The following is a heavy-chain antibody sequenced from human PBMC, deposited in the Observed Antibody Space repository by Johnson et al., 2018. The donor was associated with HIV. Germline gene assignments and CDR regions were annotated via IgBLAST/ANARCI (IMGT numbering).Heavy chain of an antibody. J-gene: IGHJ3*02. CDR2: IYSGGST. D-gene: IGHD4-23*01. CDR3: ARASLARGGKIRAFDI. Sequence: VHLVESGGDLVQPGGSLKLSCAASAFAFSDSAIHWVRQASGKGLEWVSVIYSGGSTYYADSVKGRFTISRDNSKNTLYLQMNSLRAEDTAVFYCARASLARGGKIRAFDIWGQGTMVTVSS. V-gene: IGHV3-66*01. CDR1: AFAFSDSA.